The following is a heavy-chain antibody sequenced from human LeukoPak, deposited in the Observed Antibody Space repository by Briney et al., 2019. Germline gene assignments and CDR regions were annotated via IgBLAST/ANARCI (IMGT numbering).Heavy chain of an antibody. D-gene: IGHD4-17*01. Sequence: GGSLRLSCAASGFTFSDYTMHWVRQAPGKGLEWVSAISGSGGSTYYADSVKGRFTISRDKSKNTLYLQMNSLRAEDTAIYYCAKVSTYGDDYHDAFDIWGQGTMVTVSS. CDR3: AKVSTYGDDYHDAFDI. CDR1: GFTFSDYT. V-gene: IGHV3-23*01. CDR2: ISGSGGST. J-gene: IGHJ3*02.